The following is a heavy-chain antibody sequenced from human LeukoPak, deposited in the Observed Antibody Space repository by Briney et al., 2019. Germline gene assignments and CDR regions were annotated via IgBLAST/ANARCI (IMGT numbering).Heavy chain of an antibody. CDR2: ISATGLST. Sequence: GGSLRLSCAASGFTLSSYGMHWVRRVPGEGLEWVSFISATGLSTYYVDSVKGRFIISRDNSKNTLFLQMNSLRAEDTAVYYCARLMRHMREDVYDVWGQGTMVIVSS. V-gene: IGHV3-23*01. J-gene: IGHJ3*01. CDR3: ARLMRHMREDVYDV. CDR1: GFTLSSYG. D-gene: IGHD2-21*01.